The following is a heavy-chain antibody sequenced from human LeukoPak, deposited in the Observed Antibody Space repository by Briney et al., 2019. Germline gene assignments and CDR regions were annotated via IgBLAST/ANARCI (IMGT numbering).Heavy chain of an antibody. CDR1: GFTFSSYA. Sequence: GRSLRLSCAASGFTFSSYAMSWVRQAPGKGLEWVSAISGSGGSTYYADSVKGRFTISRDNSKNTLYLQMNSLRAEDTAVYYCAGGSLGSGTSSDCCPLDYWGQGTLVTVSS. CDR3: AGGSLGSGTSSDCCPLDY. J-gene: IGHJ4*02. D-gene: IGHD2-15*01. V-gene: IGHV3-23*01. CDR2: ISGSGGST.